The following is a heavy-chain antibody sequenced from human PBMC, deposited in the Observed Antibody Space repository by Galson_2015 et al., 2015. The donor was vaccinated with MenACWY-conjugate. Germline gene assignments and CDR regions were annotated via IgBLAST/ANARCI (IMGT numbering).Heavy chain of an antibody. D-gene: IGHD6-13*01. V-gene: IGHV3-23*01. CDR3: AKAAYTSSWYQDAFDY. CDR1: GFTFSNYV. CDR2: ITGSGGST. J-gene: IGHJ4*02. Sequence: SLRLSCAASGFTFSNYVMNWVRQAPEKGLEWVSTITGSGGSTYYADPLKGRFTISRDNSKNTLYLQMNSLRAEDTAVYYCAKAAYTSSWYQDAFDYWGQGSLVTVSS.